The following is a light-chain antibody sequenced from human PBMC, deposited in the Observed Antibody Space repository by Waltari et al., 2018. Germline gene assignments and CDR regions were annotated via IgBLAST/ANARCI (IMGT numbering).Light chain of an antibody. V-gene: IGKV1-39*01. CDR2: AAS. CDR1: QSISSY. Sequence: DIQMTQSPSSLSASVGDRVTITCRASQSISSYFNWYQQKPGKAPKLLIYAASSLQSGVPSSFSGSGSGTDFTLTISSLQPEDFATYYCQQSYTNPRTFGQGTRVETK. CDR3: QQSYTNPRT. J-gene: IGKJ1*01.